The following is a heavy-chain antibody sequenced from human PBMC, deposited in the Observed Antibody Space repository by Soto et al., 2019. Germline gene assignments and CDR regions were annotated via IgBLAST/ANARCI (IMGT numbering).Heavy chain of an antibody. Sequence: QVQLVQSGAEVRKPGASVKVSCKASGYTFTSYAMHWVRQAPGQRLEWMGWINAGNGNTKYSQKFQGRVTITRDTSAATAAMVLISRRSSDTAVYYYCGPSPQLLPLVITTPRYYYYYGMDVWGQGTTVTVSS. CDR2: INAGNGNT. D-gene: IGHD2-21*01. V-gene: IGHV1-3*01. J-gene: IGHJ6*02. CDR3: CGPSPQLLPLVITTPRYYYYYGMDV. CDR1: GYTFTSYA.